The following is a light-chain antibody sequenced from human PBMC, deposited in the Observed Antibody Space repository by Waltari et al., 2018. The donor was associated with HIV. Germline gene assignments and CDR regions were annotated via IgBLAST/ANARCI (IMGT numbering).Light chain of an antibody. Sequence: QSALTQPPSVSGSPGHSLTISCTGTSSGVWSYNLVSCYQQHPGKAPKLMIYEVSKRPSGVSNRFSGSKSGNTASLTSSGLQAEDEADYYCCSYAGSSTHVVFGGGTKLTVL. CDR3: CSYAGSSTHVV. CDR2: EVS. V-gene: IGLV2-23*02. CDR1: SSGVWSYNL. J-gene: IGLJ2*01.